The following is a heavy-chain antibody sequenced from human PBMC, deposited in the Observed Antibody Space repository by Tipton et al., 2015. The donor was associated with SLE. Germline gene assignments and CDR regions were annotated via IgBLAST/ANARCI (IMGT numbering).Heavy chain of an antibody. J-gene: IGHJ3*02. Sequence: TLSLTCTVSGGSISRYYWSWIRQPPGKGLEWIGYIYYSGSTNYNPSLKSRVTISVDTSKNQFSLKLSSVTAADTAVYYCARVDIVATTAFDIWGQGTMVTVSS. V-gene: IGHV4-59*01. CDR2: IYYSGST. CDR3: ARVDIVATTAFDI. D-gene: IGHD5-12*01. CDR1: GGSISRYY.